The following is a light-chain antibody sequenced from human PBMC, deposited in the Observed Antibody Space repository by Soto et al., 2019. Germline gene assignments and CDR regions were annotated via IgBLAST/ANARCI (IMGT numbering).Light chain of an antibody. V-gene: IGKV3-20*01. Sequence: EIVLTQSPGTLSLSPGEKATLSCRASQSVSSSYLAWYQQKPGQAPRLLIYGASSRATGIPDRFSGSGSGTDFTLTISRLESDYYGVYYCRHQHT. CDR3: RHQHT. J-gene: IGKJ2*01. CDR1: QSVSSSY. CDR2: GAS.